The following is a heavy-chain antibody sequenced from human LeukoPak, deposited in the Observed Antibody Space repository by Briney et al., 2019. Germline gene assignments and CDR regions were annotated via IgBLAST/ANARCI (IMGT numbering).Heavy chain of an antibody. CDR2: ISSNGGST. V-gene: IGHV3-64*01. CDR1: GFTFSSYA. D-gene: IGHD6-13*01. Sequence: GGTLRLSCAASGFTFSSYAMHWVRQAPGKGLEYVSSISSNGGSTYYANSVKGRFTISRDNSKNTLYLQMNSLRAEDTAVYYCARDLGAAAGTFDYWGQGTLVTVSS. J-gene: IGHJ4*02. CDR3: ARDLGAAAGTFDY.